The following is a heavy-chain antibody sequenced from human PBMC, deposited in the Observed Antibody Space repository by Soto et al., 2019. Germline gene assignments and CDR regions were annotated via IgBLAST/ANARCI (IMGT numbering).Heavy chain of an antibody. CDR1: GFTFSSYW. CDR2: IKQDGSEK. J-gene: IGHJ4*02. D-gene: IGHD2-15*01. Sequence: EVQLVESGGGLVQPGGSLRLSCAASGFTFSSYWMSWVRQAPGKGLEWVANIKQDGSEKYYVDSVKGRFTISRDNAKNSLYLQMNSLRAEDTAVYYCARVSGCSGGSCYWANRYYFDYWGQGTLVTVSS. V-gene: IGHV3-7*01. CDR3: ARVSGCSGGSCYWANRYYFDY.